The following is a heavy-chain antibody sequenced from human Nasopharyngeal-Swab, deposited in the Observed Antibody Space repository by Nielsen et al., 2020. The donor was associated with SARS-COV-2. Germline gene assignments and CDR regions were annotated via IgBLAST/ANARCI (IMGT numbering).Heavy chain of an antibody. J-gene: IGHJ4*02. CDR2: IYYSGST. CDR3: APYGSGSYGVY. Sequence: RQAPGKGLEWFGSIYYSGSTYYNPSLKSRVTISVDTSKNQFSLKLSSVTAADTAVYYCAPYGSGSYGVYWGQGTLVTVSS. V-gene: IGHV4-39*01. D-gene: IGHD3-10*01.